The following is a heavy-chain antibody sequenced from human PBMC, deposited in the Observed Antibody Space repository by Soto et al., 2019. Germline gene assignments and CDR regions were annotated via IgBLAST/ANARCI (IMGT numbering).Heavy chain of an antibody. D-gene: IGHD6-19*01. J-gene: IGHJ4*02. Sequence: LRLSCAASGFTFSSCAMSWVRQAPGKGLQWVSAISDSGGTTYYADSVRGRFTISRDNSKNTLYLQVNSLGAEDTAIYYCAKDRPAAGSQWLVPIWGQGXLVTVSS. CDR2: ISDSGGTT. CDR3: AKDRPAAGSQWLVPI. V-gene: IGHV3-23*01. CDR1: GFTFSSCA.